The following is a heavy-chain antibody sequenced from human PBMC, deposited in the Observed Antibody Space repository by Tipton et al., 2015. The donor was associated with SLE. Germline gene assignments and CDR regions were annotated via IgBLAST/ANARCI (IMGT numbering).Heavy chain of an antibody. CDR1: GYSISSGYY. CDR3: VRQPGYSYDPYYFDS. D-gene: IGHD5-18*01. CDR2: IYYSGST. Sequence: LRLSCTVSGYSISSGYYWGWIRQPPGKGLEWIGSIYYSGSTYYNPSLKSRVTVSAGTSDNQFSLRLNSVTAADTAIYYCVRQPGYSYDPYYFDSWGLGTLVTVSS. V-gene: IGHV4-38-2*02. J-gene: IGHJ4*02.